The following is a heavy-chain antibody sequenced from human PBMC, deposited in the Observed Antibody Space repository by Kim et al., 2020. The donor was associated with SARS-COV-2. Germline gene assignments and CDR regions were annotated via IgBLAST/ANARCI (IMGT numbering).Heavy chain of an antibody. D-gene: IGHD5-18*01. J-gene: IGHJ4*02. CDR1: GGTFSSYA. Sequence: SVKVSCKASGGTFSSYAISWVRQAPGQGLEWMGRIIPILGIANYAQKFQGRVTITADKSTSTAYMELSSLRSEDTAVYYCARDKVDTAMVSGGFDYWGQGTLVTVSS. CDR2: IIPILGIA. V-gene: IGHV1-69*04. CDR3: ARDKVDTAMVSGGFDY.